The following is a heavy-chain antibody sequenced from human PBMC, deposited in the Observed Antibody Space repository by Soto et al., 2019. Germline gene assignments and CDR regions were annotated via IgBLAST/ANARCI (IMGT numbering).Heavy chain of an antibody. CDR2: ISSSGSTI. D-gene: IGHD3-3*01. Sequence: PGGSLRLSCAASGFTFSSYEMNWVRQAPGKGLEWVSYISSSGSTIYYADSVKGRFTISRDNAKNSLYLQMNSLRAEDTAVYYCARSIYDFWSGPPGGMDVWGQGTTVTVSS. CDR3: ARSIYDFWSGPPGGMDV. J-gene: IGHJ6*02. V-gene: IGHV3-48*03. CDR1: GFTFSSYE.